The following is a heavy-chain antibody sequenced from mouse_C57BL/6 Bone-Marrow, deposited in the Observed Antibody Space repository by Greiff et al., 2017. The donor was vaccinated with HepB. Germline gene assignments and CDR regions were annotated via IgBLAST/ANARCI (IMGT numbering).Heavy chain of an antibody. J-gene: IGHJ3*01. CDR1: GYTFTSYT. CDR2: INPSSGYT. Sequence: QVQLQQSGAELARPGASVKMSCKASGYTFTSYTMHWVKQRPGQGLEWIGYINPSSGYTKYNQKFKDKATLTADKSSSTAYMQRSSLTSEDSAVYYCARAGDGPAWFAYWGQGTLVTVSA. D-gene: IGHD2-3*01. CDR3: ARAGDGPAWFAY. V-gene: IGHV1-4*01.